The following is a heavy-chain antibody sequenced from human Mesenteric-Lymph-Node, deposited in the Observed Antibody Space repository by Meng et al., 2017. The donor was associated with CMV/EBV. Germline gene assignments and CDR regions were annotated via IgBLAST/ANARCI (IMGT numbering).Heavy chain of an antibody. D-gene: IGHD1-7*01. CDR3: AREGSGTTWSWFDP. Sequence: GESLKISCAASGFTFSSYAMHWVRQAPGKGLEWVAVISYDGSNKYYADSVKGRFTISRDNSKNTLYLQMNSLRAEDTAVYYCAREGSGTTWSWFDPWGQGTLVTVSS. V-gene: IGHV3-30-3*01. J-gene: IGHJ5*02. CDR1: GFTFSSYA. CDR2: ISYDGSNK.